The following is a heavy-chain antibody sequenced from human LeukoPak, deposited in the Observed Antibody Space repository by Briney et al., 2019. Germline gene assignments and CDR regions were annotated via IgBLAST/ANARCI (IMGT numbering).Heavy chain of an antibody. Sequence: SETLSLTCSVSGGSITSTYYWGWIRQPPGKGLEWIGSMYYSGSTYYNPSLKSRVTISVDTSKNQFSLKLSSVTAADTAVYYCARQLTISTHFDYWGQGTLVTVSS. CDR2: MYYSGST. D-gene: IGHD3-9*01. CDR1: GGSITSTYY. V-gene: IGHV4-39*01. CDR3: ARQLTISTHFDY. J-gene: IGHJ4*02.